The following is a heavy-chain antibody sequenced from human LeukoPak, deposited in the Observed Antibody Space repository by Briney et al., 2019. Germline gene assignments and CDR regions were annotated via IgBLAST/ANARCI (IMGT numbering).Heavy chain of an antibody. V-gene: IGHV3-9*01. CDR2: ISWNSGRI. D-gene: IGHD3-10*01. CDR1: GFTFDDYA. CDR3: VKDRVWFGELLNPLFDN. Sequence: GRSLRLSCAASGFTFDDYAMHWVRQAPGKGLEWVSGISWNSGRIGYADSVKGRFTISRDNAKNSLYLQMNSLRAEDTALYYCVKDRVWFGELLNPLFDNWGQGTRVTVSS. J-gene: IGHJ4*02.